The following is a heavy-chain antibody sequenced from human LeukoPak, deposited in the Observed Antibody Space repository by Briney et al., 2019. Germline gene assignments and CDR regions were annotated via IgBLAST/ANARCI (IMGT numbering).Heavy chain of an antibody. D-gene: IGHD3-10*01. CDR2: ISTSSIYI. CDR1: GFTLSSSS. J-gene: IGHJ4*02. V-gene: IGHV3-21*04. Sequence: GGSLRLSCAASGFTLSSSSMNWVRQAPGKGLEWVSSISTSSIYIYYADSMKGRFTISRDNAKKSLYLEMNSLRAEDTAVYYCARDQYGLGYGSLFDYWGQGTLVTVSS. CDR3: ARDQYGLGYGSLFDY.